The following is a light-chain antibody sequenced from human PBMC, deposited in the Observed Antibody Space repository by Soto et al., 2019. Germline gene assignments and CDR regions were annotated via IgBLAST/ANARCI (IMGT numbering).Light chain of an antibody. Sequence: IQMTQTPSPLPASVGDTVTITSRASQNITTSLNSYPQKPGKAPMLQIDAASSLQSGLPSSFSGSGSGTEFTLTISSLQSEDIATYYCQQSYSTPFAFGQGRRLEV. CDR2: AAS. CDR1: QNITTS. J-gene: IGKJ5*01. V-gene: IGKV1-39*01. CDR3: QQSYSTPFA.